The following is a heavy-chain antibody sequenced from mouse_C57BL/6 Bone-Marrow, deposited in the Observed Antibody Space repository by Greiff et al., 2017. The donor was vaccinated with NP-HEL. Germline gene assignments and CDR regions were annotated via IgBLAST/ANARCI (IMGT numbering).Heavy chain of an antibody. V-gene: IGHV6-3*01. D-gene: IGHD2-4*01. Sequence: EVKLEESGGGLVQPGGSMKLSCVASGFTFSNYWMNWVRQSPEKGLEWVAQIRLKSDNYATHYAESVKGRFTISRDDSKSSVYLQMNNLRAEDTGIYYCTAYLDYDNFDYWGRGTTLTVSS. J-gene: IGHJ2*01. CDR2: IRLKSDNYAT. CDR1: GFTFSNYW. CDR3: TAYLDYDNFDY.